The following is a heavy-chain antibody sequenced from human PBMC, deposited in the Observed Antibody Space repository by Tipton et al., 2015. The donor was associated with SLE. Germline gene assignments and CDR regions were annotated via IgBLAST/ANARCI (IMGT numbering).Heavy chain of an antibody. CDR3: ARSKWGPDY. D-gene: IGHD1-26*01. CDR2: ISTYNGNT. Sequence: QSGAEVKKPGASVRVSCKASGYTFTTYGISWVRQAPGQGLEWMGWISTYNGNTNYAQKLQGRVTMTSDTSTSTAYMGLSDLTSEDPAVYYCARSKWGPDYWGQGTLVTVSS. V-gene: IGHV1-18*01. CDR1: GYTFTTYG. J-gene: IGHJ4*02.